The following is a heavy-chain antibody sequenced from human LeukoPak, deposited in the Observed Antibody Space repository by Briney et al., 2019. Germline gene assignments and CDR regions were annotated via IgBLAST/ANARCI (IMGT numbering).Heavy chain of an antibody. CDR1: GYTFTTYG. CDR2: ISAYNGNT. V-gene: IGHV1-18*01. CDR3: ARRRKYCSSTSCYSADGFDY. D-gene: IGHD2-2*01. J-gene: IGHJ4*02. Sequence: ASVKVSCKASGYTFTTYGISWVRQAPGQGLEWMGWISAYNGNTNYAQNLQGRVTMTTDTSTSTAYMELRSLRSDDTAVYYCARRRKYCSSTSCYSADGFDYWGQGTLVTVSS.